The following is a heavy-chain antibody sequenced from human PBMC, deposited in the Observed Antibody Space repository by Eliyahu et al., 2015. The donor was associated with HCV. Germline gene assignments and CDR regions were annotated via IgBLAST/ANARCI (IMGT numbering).Heavy chain of an antibody. CDR1: GYTFTDYF. Sequence: QVQLVQSGAEVKKPGASVKVSCKASGYTFTDYFMHWVRQAPGQGLEWMGRINPNTGDINYAQNFQGRVTVTCDTSISTAYMELSSLKSDDTAIYYCARDGASTIAGGTEWFDPWGQGTLVTVSS. CDR2: INPNTGDI. CDR3: ARDGASTIAGGTEWFDP. D-gene: IGHD6-13*01. V-gene: IGHV1-2*06. J-gene: IGHJ5*02.